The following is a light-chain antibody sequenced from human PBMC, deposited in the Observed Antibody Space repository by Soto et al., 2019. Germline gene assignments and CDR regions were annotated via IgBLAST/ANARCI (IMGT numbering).Light chain of an antibody. CDR2: KTS. Sequence: DIPMTQSPSTLSASIGDRVTITCRASQSISNWLAWYQQKPGKAPNLLIYKTSILESGVPSRFSGSGSGTDYTLTISSLQPDDFATYYCQQYNNFSGTFGQGTKVEIK. CDR1: QSISNW. J-gene: IGKJ1*01. CDR3: QQYNNFSGT. V-gene: IGKV1-5*03.